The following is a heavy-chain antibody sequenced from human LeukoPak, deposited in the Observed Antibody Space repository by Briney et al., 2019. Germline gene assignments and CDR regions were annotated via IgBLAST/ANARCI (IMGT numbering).Heavy chain of an antibody. V-gene: IGHV4-61*02. CDR3: AGDWRYGDNNWFDP. CDR1: GGSISSGDYY. Sequence: TLSLTCTVSGGSISSGDYYWTWIRQPAGKGLEWIGRIYNGGSTKYNPSLKSRVTISIDTSKNQFSLKLTSVTAADTAVYYCAGDWRYGDNNWFDPWGQGTLVTVSS. D-gene: IGHD2-21*02. J-gene: IGHJ5*02. CDR2: IYNGGST.